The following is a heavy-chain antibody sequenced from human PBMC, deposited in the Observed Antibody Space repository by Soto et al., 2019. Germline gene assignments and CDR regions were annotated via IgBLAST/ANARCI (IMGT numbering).Heavy chain of an antibody. CDR3: ARDSYGDSGDY. CDR2: IIPIFGTA. D-gene: IGHD4-17*01. J-gene: IGHJ4*02. Sequence: QVQLVQSGAEVRKPGSSVKVSCKASGGTFSRHAISWVRQAPGQGLEWMGGIIPIFGTANHAQKFQGRVTIIADESTSTVYMELSSLRSEDTAVYYCARDSYGDSGDYWGQGTLVTVSS. CDR1: GGTFSRHA. V-gene: IGHV1-69*01.